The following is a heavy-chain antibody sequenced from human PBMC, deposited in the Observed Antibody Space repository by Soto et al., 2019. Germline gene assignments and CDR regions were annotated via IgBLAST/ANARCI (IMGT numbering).Heavy chain of an antibody. CDR3: ARLYIVRFDY. V-gene: IGHV4-4*07. D-gene: IGHD5-12*01. CDR2: IYTTGST. J-gene: IGHJ4*02. Sequence: SETLSLTCTFSGGSLSSYYWSWTRQPAGKGLAWIGRIYTTGSTNYNPSLTIRVTMSVDTSKYQCSLKLSSVTAADTAVYYCARLYIVRFDYWGQGTLVTVSS. CDR1: GGSLSSYY.